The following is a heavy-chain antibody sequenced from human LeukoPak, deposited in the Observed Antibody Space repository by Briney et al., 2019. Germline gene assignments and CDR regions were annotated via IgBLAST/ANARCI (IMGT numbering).Heavy chain of an antibody. CDR2: ISGSGGST. D-gene: IGHD2/OR15-2a*01. V-gene: IGHV3-23*01. CDR3: ASDRNSNNWFYY. J-gene: IGHJ4*02. CDR1: GFTFSTYA. Sequence: GGSLRLSCAASGFTFSTYAMGWVRQAPGKGLEWVSTISGSGGSTDYADSVKGRFTISRDSSKNTLYLQMNTLRAEDTAVYFCASDRNSNNWFYYWGQGTLVTVSS.